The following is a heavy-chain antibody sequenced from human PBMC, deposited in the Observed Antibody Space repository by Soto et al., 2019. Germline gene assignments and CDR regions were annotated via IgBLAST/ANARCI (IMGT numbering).Heavy chain of an antibody. J-gene: IGHJ4*02. D-gene: IGHD2-21*02. V-gene: IGHV1-2*04. CDR3: ARMNCGGDCYSRYYFDY. CDR2: INPNSGGT. Sequence: GSVKVYCKAAGYTFTGYYMPWLRQATGQGLEWMGWINPNSGGTNYAQKFQGWVTMTRDTSISTAYMELSRLRSDDTAVYYCARMNCGGDCYSRYYFDYWGQGTLVTVSS. CDR1: GYTFTGYY.